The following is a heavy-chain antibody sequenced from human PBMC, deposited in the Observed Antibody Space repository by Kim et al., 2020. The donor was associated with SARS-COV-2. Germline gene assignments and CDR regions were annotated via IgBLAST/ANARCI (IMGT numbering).Heavy chain of an antibody. Sequence: STNYHPTLKSRVTISVDKYKNEFSLKLSSVTAADTAVYYCARVNQVEYDYWGQGTLVTVSS. V-gene: IGHV4-30-2*05. CDR2: ST. J-gene: IGHJ4*02. D-gene: IGHD1-1*01. CDR3: ARVNQVEYDY.